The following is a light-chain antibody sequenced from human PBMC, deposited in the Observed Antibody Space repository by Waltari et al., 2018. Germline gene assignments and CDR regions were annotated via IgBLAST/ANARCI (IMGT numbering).Light chain of an antibody. J-gene: IGLJ2*01. V-gene: IGLV1-44*01. CDR1: ASNIGVQT. Sequence: QSVLTQPPSASGTPGQTVTISCSGSASNIGVQTVNWYQQVPGTAPKLLICSNNQRPAGVPDRLSGSKSGTAASLAISGRQSEDEAVYYCAPWDNSLNGPVFGGGTKLTVL. CDR3: APWDNSLNGPV. CDR2: SNN.